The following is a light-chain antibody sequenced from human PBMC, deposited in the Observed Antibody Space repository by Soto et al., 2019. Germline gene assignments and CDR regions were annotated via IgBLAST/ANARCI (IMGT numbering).Light chain of an antibody. V-gene: IGLV2-23*01. CDR2: EST. Sequence: QSVLTQPASVSGSPGQSITISCTGTGSALVNYNLVSWYQQPPGQAPRLVIYESTKPPSGLSDRFSGSKSGNTASLTISGLQAEDEADYYCCSCVSGSPFDVLFGGGTKLTVL. CDR3: CSCVSGSPFDVL. J-gene: IGLJ3*02. CDR1: GSALVNYNL.